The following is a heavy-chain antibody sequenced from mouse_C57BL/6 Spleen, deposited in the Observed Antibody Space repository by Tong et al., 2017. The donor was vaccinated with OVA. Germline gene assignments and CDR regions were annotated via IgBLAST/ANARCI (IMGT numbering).Heavy chain of an antibody. V-gene: IGHV5-17*03. J-gene: IGHJ4*01. CDR3: ARWDGNYEGYYAMDY. CDR1: GFTFSDYG. CDR2: ISSGSITI. Sequence: EVQLQESGGGLVKPGGSLKLSCAASGFTFSDYGMHWVRQAPEKGLEWVAYISSGSITIYYADTVKGRFTISRDNAKNNLYLQMSHLKSEDTAMYYCARWDGNYEGYYAMDYWGQGTSVTVSS. D-gene: IGHD2-1*01.